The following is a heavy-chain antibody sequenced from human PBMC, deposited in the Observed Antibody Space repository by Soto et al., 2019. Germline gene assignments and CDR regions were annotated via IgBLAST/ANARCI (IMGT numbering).Heavy chain of an antibody. D-gene: IGHD3-22*01. J-gene: IGHJ3*02. CDR3: AKGEPPIVVSGTGAFYI. Sequence: GGSLTLSCAASGFTSSSYAMSWVRQAPGKGLEWVSAISGSGGSTYYADSVKGRFTISRDNSKNTLYLQMNSLRAEDTAVYYCAKGEPPIVVSGTGAFYIXAKGQWSPAPQ. V-gene: IGHV3-23*01. CDR2: ISGSGGST. CDR1: GFTSSSYA.